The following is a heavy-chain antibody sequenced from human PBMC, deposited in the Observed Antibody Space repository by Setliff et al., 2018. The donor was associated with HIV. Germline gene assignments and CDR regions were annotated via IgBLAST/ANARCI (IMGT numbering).Heavy chain of an antibody. D-gene: IGHD1-26*01. CDR1: GGSISSSSYY. J-gene: IGHJ5*02. CDR2: IYYSGSA. Sequence: PSETLSLTCTVSGGSISSSSYYWGWIRQPPGKGLEWIGSIYYSGSAYYNPSPKSRVTISVDTSQNQFSLKLRSVTAADTAVYYCARYRSKLDWFDPWGQGTLVTVSS. CDR3: ARYRSKLDWFDP. V-gene: IGHV4-39*01.